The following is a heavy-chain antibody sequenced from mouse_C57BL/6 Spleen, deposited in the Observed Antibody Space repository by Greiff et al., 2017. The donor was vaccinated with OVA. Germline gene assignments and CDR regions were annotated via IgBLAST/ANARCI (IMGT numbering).Heavy chain of an antibody. D-gene: IGHD4-1*02. CDR1: GYTFTSYW. CDR2: IDPSDSYT. CDR3: AQLGRGWYFDV. Sequence: QVQLQQPGAELVKPGASVKLSCKASGYTFTSYWMQWVKQRPGQGLEWIGEIDPSDSYTNYNQKFKGKATLTVDTSSSTAYMQLSSLTSEDSAVYYCAQLGRGWYFDVWGTGTTVTVSS. J-gene: IGHJ1*03. V-gene: IGHV1-50*01.